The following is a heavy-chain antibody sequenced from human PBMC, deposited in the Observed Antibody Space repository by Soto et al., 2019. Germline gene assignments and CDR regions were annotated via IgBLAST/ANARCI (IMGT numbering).Heavy chain of an antibody. D-gene: IGHD6-6*01. CDR1: GGSISSSSYY. CDR3: ARHPIIWQLAPHYFDY. CDR2: IYYSGST. Sequence: SETLSLTCTVSGGSISSSSYYWGWIRQPPGKGLEWIGSIYYSGSTYYNPSLKSRVTISVDTSKNQFSLKLSSVTAADTAVYYCARHPIIWQLAPHYFDYWGQGTLVTVSS. J-gene: IGHJ4*02. V-gene: IGHV4-39*01.